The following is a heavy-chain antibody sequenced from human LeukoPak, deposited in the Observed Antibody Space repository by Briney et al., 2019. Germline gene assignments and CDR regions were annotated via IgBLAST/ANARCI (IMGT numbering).Heavy chain of an antibody. J-gene: IGHJ4*02. Sequence: SETLSLTCAVYGGSFSGYYWSWIRQPPGKGLEWIGEINHSGSTNYNPSLKSRVTISVDTSKNQFSLKLSSVTAADTAVYYCARGNNPISSLDYWGQGTLVTVSS. D-gene: IGHD1/OR15-1a*01. CDR2: INHSGST. CDR1: GGSFSGYY. CDR3: ARGNNPISSLDY. V-gene: IGHV4-34*01.